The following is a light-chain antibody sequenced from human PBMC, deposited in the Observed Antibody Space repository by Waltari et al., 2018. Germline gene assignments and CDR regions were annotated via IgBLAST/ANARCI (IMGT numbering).Light chain of an antibody. CDR1: SSNIQTNY. Sequence: QSVLTQPPSVSAAPGPKVTVSCSGSSSNIQTNYVSWYQQLPRTAPKPLIYDDYERPSGIPDRFSGSKSGTSATLGITGRQTGDEADYYCGTWDSSLRAVVFGGGTKLTVL. J-gene: IGLJ3*02. CDR2: DDY. CDR3: GTWDSSLRAVV. V-gene: IGLV1-51*01.